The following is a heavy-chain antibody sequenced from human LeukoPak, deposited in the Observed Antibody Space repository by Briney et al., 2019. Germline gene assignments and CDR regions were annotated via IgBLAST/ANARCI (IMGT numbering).Heavy chain of an antibody. CDR1: GGSFSGYS. D-gene: IGHD3-16*02. CDR2: MYYGGST. V-gene: IGHV4-34*01. CDR3: ARRLRSDRGDRRFDY. J-gene: IGHJ4*02. Sequence: SETLSLTCAVYGGSFSGYSWGWIRQPPGKGLEWIGGMYYGGSTNFNPSLKSRVTISLDTSKNQFSLKLSSLTAADTAVYYCARRLRSDRGDRRFDYWGQGTLVTVSS.